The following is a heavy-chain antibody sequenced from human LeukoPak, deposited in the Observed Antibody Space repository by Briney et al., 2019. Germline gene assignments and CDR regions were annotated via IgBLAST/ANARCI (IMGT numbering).Heavy chain of an antibody. CDR3: ARGVGGWYMRYYFDY. V-gene: IGHV3-30-3*01. Sequence: PGRSLRLSCAASGFTFSSYAMHWVRQAPGKGLEWVAVISYDGSNKYYADSVKGRFTISRDNSKNTLYLQMNSLRAEDTAVYYCARGVGGWYMRYYFDYWGQGTLVTVSS. CDR1: GFTFSSYA. CDR2: ISYDGSNK. D-gene: IGHD6-19*01. J-gene: IGHJ4*02.